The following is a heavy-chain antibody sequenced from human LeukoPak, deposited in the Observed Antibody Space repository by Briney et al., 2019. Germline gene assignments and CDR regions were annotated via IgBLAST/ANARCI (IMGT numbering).Heavy chain of an antibody. CDR1: GYSFTSYW. CDR2: IYPGDSDT. J-gene: IGHJ4*02. V-gene: IGHV5-51*01. Sequence: GASLKISCKGSGYSFTSYWIGWVRPLPGKGLEWMGIIYPGDSDTRYSPSFQGQVTISADKSISTAYLQWSSLKASDTAMYYCARVPSSSLYGSGSYPRPYFDYWGQGTLVTVSS. CDR3: ARVPSSSLYGSGSYPRPYFDY. D-gene: IGHD3-10*01.